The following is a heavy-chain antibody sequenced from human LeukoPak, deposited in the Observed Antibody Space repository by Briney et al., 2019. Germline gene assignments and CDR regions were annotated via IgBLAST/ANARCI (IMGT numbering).Heavy chain of an antibody. Sequence: GGSLRLSCAASGFPFSSYEMNWVRQAPGKGLEGVSYISSSGYTIYYADSVKGRFTISRDNAKNSLYLQMNSLRAEDTAVYYCATDRDSSSPFDYCGRGTLVTVSS. CDR3: ATDRDSSSPFDY. V-gene: IGHV3-48*03. J-gene: IGHJ4*02. D-gene: IGHD6-6*01. CDR1: GFPFSSYE. CDR2: ISSSGYTI.